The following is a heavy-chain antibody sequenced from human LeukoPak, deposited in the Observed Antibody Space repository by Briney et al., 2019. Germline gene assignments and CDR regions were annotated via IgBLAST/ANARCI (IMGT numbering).Heavy chain of an antibody. CDR2: IYPGDSDT. D-gene: IGHD3-16*01. CDR1: GYSFTSYW. CDR3: ARRQMGEYVWGSRGVAFDI. Sequence: GESLKISCKGSGYSFTSYWIGWVRQMPGKGLEWMGIIYPGDSDTRYSPSFQGQVTISADKSISTAYLQWSSLKASDTAMYYCARRQMGEYVWGSRGVAFDIWGQGTMVTVSS. V-gene: IGHV5-51*01. J-gene: IGHJ3*02.